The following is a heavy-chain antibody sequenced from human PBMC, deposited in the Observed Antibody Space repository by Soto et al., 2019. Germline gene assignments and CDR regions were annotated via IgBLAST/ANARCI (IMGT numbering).Heavy chain of an antibody. CDR1: GFTSIRYG. J-gene: IGHJ6*02. V-gene: IGHV3-30*18. CDR3: AKGYGDWVMDV. D-gene: IGHD4-17*01. CDR2: ISDDGRNK. Sequence: GGSLRLSCAASGFTSIRYGMHWVRQAPGKGLEWVAVISDDGRNKYYGDSVKGRFTISRDNSKNTLYLQMNSLRAEDTAVYYCAKGYGDWVMDVWGQGTTVTVSS.